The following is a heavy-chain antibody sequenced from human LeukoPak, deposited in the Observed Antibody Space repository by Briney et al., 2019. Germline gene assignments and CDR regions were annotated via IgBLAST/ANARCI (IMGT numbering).Heavy chain of an antibody. CDR2: IYHSGST. CDR3: ARCSGLHYYYGLDI. D-gene: IGHD2-8*02. Sequence: KPSETLSLTCAVSGGSNSSSNWWSWVRQSPGKGLEWIGEIYHSGSTNYNPSLKSRVIISVDKSKNQFSLKLSSVTAADTAVYFCARCSGLHYYYGLDIWGQGTTVTVSS. CDR1: GGSNSSSNW. V-gene: IGHV4-4*02. J-gene: IGHJ6*02.